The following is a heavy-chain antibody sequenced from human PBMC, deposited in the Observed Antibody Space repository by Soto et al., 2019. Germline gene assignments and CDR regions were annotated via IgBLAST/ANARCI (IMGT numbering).Heavy chain of an antibody. J-gene: IGHJ4*02. CDR3: AKDLGPSWFGPDN. CDR1: GFTFSTYA. D-gene: IGHD3-10*01. V-gene: IGHV3-23*01. Sequence: GGSLRLSCAASGFTFSTYAMSWVRQAPGKGLEWVSGISGSGASTYYSDSVKGRFTISRDNSKNTLYLQMNSLRAEDTAVYSCAKDLGPSWFGPDNWGQGTLVTVSS. CDR2: ISGSGAST.